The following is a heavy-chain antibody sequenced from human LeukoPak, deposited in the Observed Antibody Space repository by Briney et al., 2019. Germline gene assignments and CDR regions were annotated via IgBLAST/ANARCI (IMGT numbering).Heavy chain of an antibody. V-gene: IGHV4-34*01. CDR1: GGSFSGYY. D-gene: IGHD6-19*01. J-gene: IGHJ4*02. Sequence: SETLSLTCAVYGGSFSGYYWSWIRQPPGKGLEWIGEINHSGSTNYNPSLKSRVTISVDTSKNQFSLKLSSVTAADTAVYYCARLRAGSGWYVYWGQGTLVTVSS. CDR2: INHSGST. CDR3: ARLRAGSGWYVY.